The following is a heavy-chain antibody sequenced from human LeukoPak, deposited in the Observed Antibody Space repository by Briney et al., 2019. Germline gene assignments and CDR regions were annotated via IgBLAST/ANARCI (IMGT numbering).Heavy chain of an antibody. V-gene: IGHV1-69*13. J-gene: IGHJ4*02. CDR2: IIPIFGTA. D-gene: IGHD3-9*01. CDR1: GGTFSSYA. Sequence: ASVKVSCKASGGTFSSYAISWVRQAPGQGLEWMGGIIPIFGTANYAQKFQGRVTITADESTSTAYMELSSLRSEDTAVYYCATYDILTGPPDYWGQGTLVTVSS. CDR3: ATYDILTGPPDY.